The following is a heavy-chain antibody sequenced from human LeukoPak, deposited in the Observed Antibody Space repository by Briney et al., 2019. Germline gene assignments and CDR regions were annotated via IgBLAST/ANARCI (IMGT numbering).Heavy chain of an antibody. CDR3: ARVGRGGDCIDY. CDR2: ISSGSSAI. Sequence: GGSLLHACAASGYTLSTYIMNWVRQAPGKGLEWLSYISSGSSAIYYADSVKGRFTISRDNAKNSLYLQMNSLRDEDAAVYYCARVGRGGDCIDYWGQGTLVTVSS. J-gene: IGHJ4*02. D-gene: IGHD2-21*02. V-gene: IGHV3-48*02. CDR1: GYTLSTYI.